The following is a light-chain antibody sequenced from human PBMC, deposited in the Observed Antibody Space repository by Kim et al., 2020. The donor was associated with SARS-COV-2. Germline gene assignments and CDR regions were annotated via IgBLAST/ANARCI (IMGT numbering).Light chain of an antibody. CDR1: QSISSNY. CDR3: QQYGSSPPT. V-gene: IGKV3-20*01. J-gene: IGKJ1*01. CDR2: GAS. Sequence: SPGERATLSCRASQSISSNYLAWHQQKPGQAPRLLSHGASSRATGIPDRFSGSGSGTDFTLTINRLEPEDFAVFYCQQYGSSPPTFGQGTKVDIK.